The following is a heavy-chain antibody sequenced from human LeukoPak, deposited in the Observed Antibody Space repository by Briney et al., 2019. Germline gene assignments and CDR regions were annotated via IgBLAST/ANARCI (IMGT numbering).Heavy chain of an antibody. Sequence: GGPLRLSCAASGFTFSSYSMNWVRQAPGKGLEWVSSISSSSSYMYYADSVKGRFTISRDNAKNSLYLQTNSLRAEDTAVYYCAREVDCSSTSCYALWFDPWGQGTLVTVSS. CDR2: ISSSSSYM. V-gene: IGHV3-21*01. D-gene: IGHD2-2*01. CDR3: AREVDCSSTSCYALWFDP. CDR1: GFTFSSYS. J-gene: IGHJ5*02.